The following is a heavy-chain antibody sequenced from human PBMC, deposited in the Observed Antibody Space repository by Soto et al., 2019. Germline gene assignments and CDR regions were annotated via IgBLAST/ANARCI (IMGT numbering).Heavy chain of an antibody. D-gene: IGHD2-15*01. J-gene: IGHJ6*02. Sequence: PGWSLRLSCAASGFTFSSYAMSWVRQAPGKGLEWVSAISGSGGSTYYADSVKGRFTISRDNSKNTLYLQMNSLRAEDTAVYYCAKAEYCSGGSCYYYYGMDVWGQGTTVTVSS. CDR2: ISGSGGST. V-gene: IGHV3-23*01. CDR1: GFTFSSYA. CDR3: AKAEYCSGGSCYYYYGMDV.